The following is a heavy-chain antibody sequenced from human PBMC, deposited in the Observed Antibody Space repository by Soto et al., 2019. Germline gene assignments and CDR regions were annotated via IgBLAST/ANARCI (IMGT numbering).Heavy chain of an antibody. Sequence: SETLSLTCAVSGGSISSSNWWSWVRQPPGKGLEWIGEIYHSGSTNYNPSLKSRVTISVDKSKNQFSLKLSSVTAADTAVYYCARAAMGGSSWPFDYWGQGTLVTFSS. D-gene: IGHD6-13*01. J-gene: IGHJ4*02. CDR3: ARAAMGGSSWPFDY. CDR2: IYHSGST. V-gene: IGHV4-4*02. CDR1: GGSISSSNW.